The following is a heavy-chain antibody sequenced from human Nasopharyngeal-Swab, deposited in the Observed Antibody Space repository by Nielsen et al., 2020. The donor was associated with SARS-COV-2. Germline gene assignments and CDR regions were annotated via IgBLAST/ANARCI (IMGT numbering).Heavy chain of an antibody. CDR3: ARESASSGWSDDAFDI. D-gene: IGHD6-19*01. V-gene: IGHV6-1*01. CDR2: TYYRSKWYN. Sequence: SQTLSLTCAISGDSVSSNSAAWNWLRQSPSRGLEWLGRTYYRSKWYNDYAVSVKSRITINPDTSKNQFSLQLNSVTPEDTAVYYCARESASSGWSDDAFDIWGQGTMVTVSS. J-gene: IGHJ3*02. CDR1: GDSVSSNSAA.